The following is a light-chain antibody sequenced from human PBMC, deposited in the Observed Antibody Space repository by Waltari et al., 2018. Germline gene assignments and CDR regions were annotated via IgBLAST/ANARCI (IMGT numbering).Light chain of an antibody. Sequence: QSALTQPASVSGSPGQSITISCTGTSSDVGRYNLVSWYQQHPGKAPKLMIFEVTKRPSGCSNRFSGSTSGNTASLTIAGLQAEDEADYYCCSYAGSATPYVFGTGTKVTVL. J-gene: IGLJ1*01. CDR2: EVT. CDR1: SSDVGRYNL. V-gene: IGLV2-23*02. CDR3: CSYAGSATPYV.